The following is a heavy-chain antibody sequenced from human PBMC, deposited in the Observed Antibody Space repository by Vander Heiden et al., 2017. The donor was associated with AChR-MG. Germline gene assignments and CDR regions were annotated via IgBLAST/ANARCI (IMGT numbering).Heavy chain of an antibody. CDR3: AKDGGGYYGSGSLNYYFDY. J-gene: IGHJ4*02. Sequence: QVQLVESGGGVVQPGRSLRLSCAASGFTFSSHGLHRVRQAPGKGLEWVAVISYDGSNKYYADSVKGRFTISRDNSKNTLYLQMNSLRAEDTAVYYCAKDGGGYYGSGSLNYYFDYWGQGTLVTVSS. D-gene: IGHD3-10*01. CDR2: ISYDGSNK. V-gene: IGHV3-30*18. CDR1: GFTFSSHG.